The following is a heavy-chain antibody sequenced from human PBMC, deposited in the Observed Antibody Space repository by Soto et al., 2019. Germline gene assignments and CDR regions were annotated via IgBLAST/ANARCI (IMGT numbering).Heavy chain of an antibody. V-gene: IGHV4-34*01. D-gene: IGHD6-6*01. CDR1: GGSFSGYY. CDR3: ARHQSRTKGKSLWSAYSSSSSLDY. Sequence: SETLSLTCAVYGGSFSGYYWSWIRQPPGKGLEWIGEINHSGSTNYNPSLKSRVTISVDTSKNQFSLKLSSVTAADTAVYYCARHQSRTKGKSLWSAYSSSSSLDYWGQGTLVTVSS. J-gene: IGHJ4*02. CDR2: INHSGST.